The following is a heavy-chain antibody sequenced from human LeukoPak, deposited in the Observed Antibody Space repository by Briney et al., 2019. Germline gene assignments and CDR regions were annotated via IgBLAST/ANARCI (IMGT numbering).Heavy chain of an antibody. CDR1: GFTFSSYA. J-gene: IGHJ3*02. D-gene: IGHD6-13*01. V-gene: IGHV3-23*01. CDR3: ANHPIDSSSWFPDAFDI. CDR2: ISGSGGST. Sequence: GGSLRLSCAASGFTFSSYAMSWVRQAPGKGLEWVSAISGSGGSTYYADSVKGRFTISRDNSKNTLYLQMNSLRAEDTAVYYCANHPIDSSSWFPDAFDIWGQGTMVTVSS.